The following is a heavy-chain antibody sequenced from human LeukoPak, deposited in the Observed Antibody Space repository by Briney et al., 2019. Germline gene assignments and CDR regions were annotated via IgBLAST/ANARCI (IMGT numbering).Heavy chain of an antibody. CDR3: ARHGRMVIMSKFSTGIDQ. Sequence: PSETLSLTCTVPDGSISNYFWSWVRQPPGKGLEWIGYISYNWMTNSNPTLKSRATISMDTSKNQFSLNLRSVTAADTAIYYCARHGRMVIMSKFSTGIDQWGQGTLVTVSS. D-gene: IGHD2-8*01. CDR2: ISYNWMT. J-gene: IGHJ4*02. CDR1: DGSISNYF. V-gene: IGHV4-59*08.